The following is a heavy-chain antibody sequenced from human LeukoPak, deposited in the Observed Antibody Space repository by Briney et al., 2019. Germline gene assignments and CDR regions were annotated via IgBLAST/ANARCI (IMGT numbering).Heavy chain of an antibody. Sequence: PSETLSLTCTVSGGSISSSSYYWGWIRQPPGKGLEWIGSIYYSGSTYYNPSLKSRVTISVDTSKNQFSLKLSSVTAADTAVYYCARAPGAYYMDVWGKGTTVTISS. D-gene: IGHD7-27*01. CDR1: GGSISSSSYY. CDR3: ARAPGAYYMDV. CDR2: IYYSGST. V-gene: IGHV4-39*07. J-gene: IGHJ6*03.